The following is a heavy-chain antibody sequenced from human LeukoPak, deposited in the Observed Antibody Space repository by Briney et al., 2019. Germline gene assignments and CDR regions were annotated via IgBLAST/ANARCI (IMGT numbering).Heavy chain of an antibody. CDR2: ISGSGGST. CDR1: GFTFSSYA. CDR3: AKDYDFWSGPTTY. Sequence: GGSLRLACAASGFTFSSYAMSWVRQAPGKGLEWVSAISGSGGSTYYADSVKGRFTISRDNSKNTLYLQMNSLRAEDTAVYYCAKDYDFWSGPTTYWGQGTLVTVSS. D-gene: IGHD3-3*01. V-gene: IGHV3-23*01. J-gene: IGHJ4*02.